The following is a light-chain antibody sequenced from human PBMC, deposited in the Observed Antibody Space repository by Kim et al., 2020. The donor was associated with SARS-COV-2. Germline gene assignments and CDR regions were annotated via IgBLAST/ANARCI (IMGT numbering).Light chain of an antibody. CDR3: QAWDSSTAV. V-gene: IGLV3-1*01. CDR2: QDS. J-gene: IGLJ2*01. Sequence: SPGPAAIIACSGDKLGDKYACWYQQKPGQSPVLVIYQDSKRPSGIPERFSGSNSGNTATLTISGTQAMDEADYYCQAWDSSTAVFGGGTQLTVL. CDR1: KLGDKY.